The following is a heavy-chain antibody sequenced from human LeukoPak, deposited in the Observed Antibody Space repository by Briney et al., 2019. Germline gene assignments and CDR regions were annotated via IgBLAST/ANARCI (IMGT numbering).Heavy chain of an antibody. Sequence: SETLSLTCTVSGGSISSYYWSWIRQHPRKGLKWIGDISYSGNTNHNPSLKRRVTISVDTSKTQSSLRLSSVPAAETAVHYCARQPALTHSQSAYWGQGTLVTVSS. V-gene: IGHV4-59*08. CDR1: GGSISSYY. CDR2: ISYSGNT. CDR3: ARQPALTHSQSAY. J-gene: IGHJ4*02.